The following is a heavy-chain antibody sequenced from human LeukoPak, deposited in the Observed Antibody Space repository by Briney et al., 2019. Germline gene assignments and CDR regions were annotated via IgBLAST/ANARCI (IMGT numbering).Heavy chain of an antibody. CDR1: GGSFSGYY. V-gene: IGHV4-34*01. CDR2: INHSGST. CDR3: ARETPSKGGDAFDI. Sequence: SETLSLTCAVYGGSFSGYYWSWIRQPPGKGLEWIGEINHSGSTNYNPSLKSRVTISVDTSKNQFSLKLSSVTAADTAVYYCARETPSKGGDAFDIWGQGTMVTVSS. J-gene: IGHJ3*02. D-gene: IGHD1-26*01.